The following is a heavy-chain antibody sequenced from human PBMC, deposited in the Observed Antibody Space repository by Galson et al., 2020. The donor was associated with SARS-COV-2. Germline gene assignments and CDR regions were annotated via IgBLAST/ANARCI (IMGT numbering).Heavy chain of an antibody. D-gene: IGHD3-3*01. CDR2: INHSGST. CDR3: ARSDFWEWLPRRTYYMDV. V-gene: IGHV4-34*01. CDR1: GGSFSGYY. J-gene: IGHJ6*03. Sequence: SETLSLTCAVYGGSFSGYYWSWIRQPPGKGLEWIGEINHSGSTNYNPSLKSRVTISVDTSKNQFSLKLSSVTAADTAVYYCARSDFWEWLPRRTYYMDVWGKGTTVTVSS.